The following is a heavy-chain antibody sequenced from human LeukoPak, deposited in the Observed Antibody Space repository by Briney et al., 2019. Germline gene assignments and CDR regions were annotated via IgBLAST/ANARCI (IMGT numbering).Heavy chain of an antibody. CDR1: GFTFSSYG. CDR2: IRYDGSNK. D-gene: IGHD2-2*01. V-gene: IGHV3-30*02. Sequence: PGGPLRLSCAASGFTFSSYGMHWVRQAPGKGLEWVAFIRYDGSNKYYADSVKGRFTISRDNSKNTLYLQMNSLRAEDTAVNYCAHLGYCSSTSCYEADYWGQGTLVTVSS. CDR3: AHLGYCSSTSCYEADY. J-gene: IGHJ4*02.